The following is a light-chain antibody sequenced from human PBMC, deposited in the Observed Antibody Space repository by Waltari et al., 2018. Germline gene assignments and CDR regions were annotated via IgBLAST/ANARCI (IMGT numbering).Light chain of an antibody. J-gene: IGLJ3*02. V-gene: IGLV3-27*01. CDR3: NASAGSSSGV. Sequence: WYQQKPGKAPVLSISGDSERPSGIPKRFSGSRSGTTVSLTISGVQAEDEADYYCNASAGSSSGVFGGGTKVTVL. CDR2: GDS.